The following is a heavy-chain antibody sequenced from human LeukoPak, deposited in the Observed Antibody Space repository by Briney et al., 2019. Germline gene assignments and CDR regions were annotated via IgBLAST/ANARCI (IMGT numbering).Heavy chain of an antibody. CDR2: IIPIFGTA. Sequence: SVTVSCTASGGTFSSYAINWVRQAPGQGLEWMGGIIPIFGTANYAQKFQGRVTITADESTSTAYMELSSLRSEDTAMYYCARDLGRSSGWFVGVFMDVWGQGTTVTVSS. CDR1: GGTFSSYA. J-gene: IGHJ6*02. CDR3: ARDLGRSSGWFVGVFMDV. D-gene: IGHD6-19*01. V-gene: IGHV1-69*13.